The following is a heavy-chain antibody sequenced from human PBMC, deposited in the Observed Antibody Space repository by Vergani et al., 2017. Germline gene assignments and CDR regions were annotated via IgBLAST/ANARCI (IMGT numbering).Heavy chain of an antibody. D-gene: IGHD3-10*01. J-gene: IGHJ3*02. CDR3: AAAILSGRYCWDAFDI. Sequence: QMQLVQSGPEVKKPGTSVKVSCKASGFTFTSSAMQWVRQARGQRLEWIGWIVVGSGNTNYAQKFQERVTITRDMSTSTAYMELSSLRSEDTAVDYGAAAILSGRYCWDAFDIWGQGTMVTVSS. V-gene: IGHV1-58*02. CDR1: GFTFTSSA. CDR2: IVVGSGNT.